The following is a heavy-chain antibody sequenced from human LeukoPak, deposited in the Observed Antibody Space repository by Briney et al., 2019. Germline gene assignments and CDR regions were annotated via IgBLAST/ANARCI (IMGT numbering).Heavy chain of an antibody. CDR3: ARPLDGRITMIPGAFVI. J-gene: IGHJ3*02. CDR2: IIPIFGTA. D-gene: IGHD3-22*01. Sequence: GASVKVSCKASGYTFTTYGISWVRQAPGQGLEWMGGIIPIFGTANYAQKFQGRVTITADESTSTAYMELSSLRSEDTAVYYCARPLDGRITMIPGAFVIWAKGQWSPSLQ. CDR1: GYTFTTYG. V-gene: IGHV1-69*13.